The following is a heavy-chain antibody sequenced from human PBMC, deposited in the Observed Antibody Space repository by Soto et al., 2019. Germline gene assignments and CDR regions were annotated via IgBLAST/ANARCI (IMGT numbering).Heavy chain of an antibody. V-gene: IGHV4-59*01. Sequence: SATLSLTCTVSGGSISSYYWSWIRQPPGKGLEWIGYIYYSGSTNYNPSLKSRVTISVDTSKNQFSLKLISVTAADTAVYYCARGGILDYWGQGTLVTVSS. D-gene: IGHD5-18*01. CDR1: GGSISSYY. CDR2: IYYSGST. J-gene: IGHJ4*02. CDR3: ARGGILDY.